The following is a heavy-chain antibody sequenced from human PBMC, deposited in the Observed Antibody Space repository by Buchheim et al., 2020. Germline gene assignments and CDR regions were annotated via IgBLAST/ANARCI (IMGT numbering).Heavy chain of an antibody. CDR3: VRDFRDSRGDYYFDY. CDR2: SRNKANSYTT. CDR1: GFTFSDHY. D-gene: IGHD6-13*01. Sequence: EVQLVESGGGLVQPGGSLRLSCAASGFTFSDHYMDWVRQAPGKGLEWVGRSRNKANSYTTEYAASVKGRFTISRDDSKNSLYLQMNSLKTEDTAVYYCVRDFRDSRGDYYFDYWGQGTL. J-gene: IGHJ4*02. V-gene: IGHV3-72*01.